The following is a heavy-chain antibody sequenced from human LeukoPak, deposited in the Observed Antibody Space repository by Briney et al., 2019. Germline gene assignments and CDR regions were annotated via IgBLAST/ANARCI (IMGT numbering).Heavy chain of an antibody. CDR1: GFTFSSYS. CDR3: AKSVFDSSGDPYMDV. CDR2: ISSSSSYI. J-gene: IGHJ6*03. V-gene: IGHV3-21*04. D-gene: IGHD3-22*01. Sequence: GGSLRLSCAASGFTFSSYSMNWVRQAPGKGLEWVSSISSSSSYIYYADSVKGRFTISRDNSKSTLYLQMNSLRAEDTAVYYCAKSVFDSSGDPYMDVWGKGTTVTISS.